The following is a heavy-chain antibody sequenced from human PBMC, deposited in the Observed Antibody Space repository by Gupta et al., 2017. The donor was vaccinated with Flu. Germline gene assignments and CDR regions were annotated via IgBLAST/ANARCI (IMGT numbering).Heavy chain of an antibody. CDR1: GGTFSSYA. CDR3: AREHIVVVTATYYYYYGMDV. V-gene: IGHV1-69*06. Sequence: QVQLVQSGAEVKKPGSSVKVSCKASGGTFSSYAISWVRQAPGQGLEWMGGIIPIFGTANYAQKFQGRVTITADKSTSTAYMELSSLRSEDTAVYYCAREHIVVVTATYYYYYGMDVWGQGTTVTGSS. J-gene: IGHJ6*02. D-gene: IGHD2-21*02. CDR2: IIPIFGTA.